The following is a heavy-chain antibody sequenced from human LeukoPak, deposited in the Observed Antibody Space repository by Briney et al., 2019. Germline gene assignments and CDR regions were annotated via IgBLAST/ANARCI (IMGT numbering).Heavy chain of an antibody. Sequence: SETLSLTCTVSGGSISSGSYYWSWIRQPAGKGLEWIGRIYTSGSTNYNPSLKSRVTMSVDTSKNQFSLKLSSVTAADTAVYYCARGAQPGPYYYYYYYMDVWGKGTTVTVSS. V-gene: IGHV4-61*02. D-gene: IGHD6-13*01. CDR2: IYTSGST. CDR1: GGSISSGSYY. J-gene: IGHJ6*03. CDR3: ARGAQPGPYYYYYYYMDV.